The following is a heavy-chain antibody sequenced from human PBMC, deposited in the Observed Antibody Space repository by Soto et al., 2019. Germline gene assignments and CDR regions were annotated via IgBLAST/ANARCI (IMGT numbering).Heavy chain of an antibody. CDR1: GFTFSGSD. D-gene: IGHD6-19*01. V-gene: IGHV3-48*01. CDR3: AKDGLGGALAGY. J-gene: IGHJ4*02. Sequence: PGGALRLCCAASGFTFSGSDMNWVRRAPGKVLELVSFISTSGTIIFYADSVKGRFTVSRDNAMNSLYLQMNSLRAEDTAVYYCAKDGLGGALAGYWGQGTLVTVSS. CDR2: ISTSGTII.